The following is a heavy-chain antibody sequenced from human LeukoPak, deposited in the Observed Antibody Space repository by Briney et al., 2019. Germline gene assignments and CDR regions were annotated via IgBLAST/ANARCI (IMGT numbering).Heavy chain of an antibody. CDR2: IYHGGST. J-gene: IGHJ3*02. Sequence: SETLSLTCTVSGYSISSGYFWGWIRQPPGKGLEWIGSIYHGGSTFYNPSLKSRVTISEDTSKNQFSLKLSSVTAADTAVYYCARAGGTGTTGAAFDIWGQGTVVTVSS. V-gene: IGHV4-38-2*02. CDR1: GYSISSGYF. CDR3: ARAGGTGTTGAAFDI. D-gene: IGHD1-1*01.